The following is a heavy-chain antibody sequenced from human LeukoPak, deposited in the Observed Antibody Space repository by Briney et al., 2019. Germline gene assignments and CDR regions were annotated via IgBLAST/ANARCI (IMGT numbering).Heavy chain of an antibody. D-gene: IGHD2-2*01. CDR1: GGCFSGYY. CDR2: DNYSGST. CDR3: ARVLSIVVVPGATFWFDP. J-gene: IGHJ5*02. Sequence: PSETLSLNCAVYGGCFSGYYWSWIRQPPGKGLESIGDDNYSGSTNYNPSLKSRVTISVDTSKNQFSLKLSSVTAADTAVYHCARVLSIVVVPGATFWFDPWGQGTLVTVSS. V-gene: IGHV4-34*01.